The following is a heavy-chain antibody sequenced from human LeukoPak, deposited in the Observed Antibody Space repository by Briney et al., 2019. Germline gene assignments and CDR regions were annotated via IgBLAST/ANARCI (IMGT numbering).Heavy chain of an antibody. Sequence: PSETVSLTCTVSGGSVSSGSYYWGWIRQPPGKGLEWIGYIYYSGSTNYNPSLKSRVTISVDTSKNQFSLKLSSVTAADTAVYYCASEGVIGSYGYVSERWFDPWGQGTLVTVSS. CDR3: ASEGVIGSYGYVSERWFDP. CDR2: IYYSGST. V-gene: IGHV4-61*01. CDR1: GGSVSSGSYY. J-gene: IGHJ5*02. D-gene: IGHD5-18*01.